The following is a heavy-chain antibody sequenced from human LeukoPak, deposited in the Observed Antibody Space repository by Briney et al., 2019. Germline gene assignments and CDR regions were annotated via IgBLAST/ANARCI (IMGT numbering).Heavy chain of an antibody. D-gene: IGHD3-22*01. Sequence: PGGSLRLSCTVSEFTFSRYSMNWVRQAPGKGLEWVASINRGATYIYYADSMKGRFTISREDAKNSLYLQMNSLRAEDTAVYYCVRLRRNSDSSGYYYYYDYWGQGILVTVSS. CDR3: VRLRRNSDSSGYYYYYDY. CDR1: EFTFSRYS. V-gene: IGHV3-21*01. J-gene: IGHJ4*02. CDR2: INRGATYI.